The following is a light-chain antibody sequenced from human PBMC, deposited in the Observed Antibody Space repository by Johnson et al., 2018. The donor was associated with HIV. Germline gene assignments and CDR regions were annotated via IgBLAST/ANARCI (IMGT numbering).Light chain of an antibody. J-gene: IGLJ1*01. CDR2: EDN. V-gene: IGLV1-51*02. CDR3: GTWDSSLTVGV. Sequence: QSVLTQPPSVSAAPGQKVTIYCSGSSSNIGNNYVSWYRQLPGTAPKVLIYEDNKRPSGIPDRFSGSKSGTSAALDIAGLQTGDEADYYCGTWDSSLTVGVCVSGTKVTVL. CDR1: SSNIGNNY.